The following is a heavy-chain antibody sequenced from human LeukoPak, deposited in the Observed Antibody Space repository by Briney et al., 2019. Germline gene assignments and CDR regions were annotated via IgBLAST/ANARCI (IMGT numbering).Heavy chain of an antibody. D-gene: IGHD3-3*01. Sequence: SETLSLTCTVSGGPITSYYWSWIRQPPGKGLEWIGYIYYSGSTDYNPSLKSRVTISVDTSKNQFSLNLSSVTAADTAVYYCARAGSMFGVLVFDYWGQGTLVTVSS. CDR1: GGPITSYY. J-gene: IGHJ4*02. CDR2: IYYSGST. V-gene: IGHV4-59*01. CDR3: ARAGSMFGVLVFDY.